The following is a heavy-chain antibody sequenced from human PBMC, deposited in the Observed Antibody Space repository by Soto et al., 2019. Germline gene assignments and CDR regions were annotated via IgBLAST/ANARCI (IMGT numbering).Heavy chain of an antibody. D-gene: IGHD5-12*01. CDR3: ARGGYSGYVFIAFDI. Sequence: ETLSLTCTVSGGSVSSSSYFWSWIRQPPGKGLEWIGYIYSSGSTYYNPSLKSRVTISRDTSKNQFSLKLSSVTAADTAVYYCARGGYSGYVFIAFDIWGQGTMVTVSS. V-gene: IGHV4-61*01. CDR2: IYSSGST. CDR1: GGSVSSSSYF. J-gene: IGHJ3*02.